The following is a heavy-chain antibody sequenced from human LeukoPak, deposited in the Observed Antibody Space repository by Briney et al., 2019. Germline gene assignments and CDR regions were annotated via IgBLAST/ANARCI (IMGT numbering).Heavy chain of an antibody. CDR2: IYYSGRN. J-gene: IGHJ6*03. D-gene: IGHD3-22*01. CDR3: ARGGYHDSSRYDPAPYYYYMDV. Sequence: SETLSLTCTVSGGSISSYYWSWIRQPPGKGLEWIGYIYYSGRNNYNPSLKSRVTISVDTSKNQFSLKLSSVTAADTAVYYCARGGYHDSSRYDPAPYYYYMDVWAKGPRSPSP. V-gene: IGHV4-59*01. CDR1: GGSISSYY.